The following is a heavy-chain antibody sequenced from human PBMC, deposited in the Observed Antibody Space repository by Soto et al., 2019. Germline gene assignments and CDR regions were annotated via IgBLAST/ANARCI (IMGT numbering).Heavy chain of an antibody. Sequence: PGGSLRLSCAASGFTFSSYAMHWVRQAPGKGLEWVAVISYDGSNKYYADSVKGRFTISRDNAKNTIYLQMNSLRVEDTAVYYCARDRPHSWLDLWGQGTLVTVSS. CDR3: ARDRPHSWLDL. V-gene: IGHV3-30-3*01. D-gene: IGHD4-4*01. CDR1: GFTFSSYA. CDR2: ISYDGSNK. J-gene: IGHJ5*02.